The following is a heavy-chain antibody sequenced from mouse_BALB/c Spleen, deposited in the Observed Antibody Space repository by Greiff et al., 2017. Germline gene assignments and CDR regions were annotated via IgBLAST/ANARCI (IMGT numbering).Heavy chain of an antibody. CDR1: GFTFSSYA. Sequence: EVQGVESGGGLVKPGGSLKLSCAASGFTFSSYAMSWVRQTPEKRLEWVATISSGGSYTYYPDSVKGRFTISRDNAKNTLYLQMSSLRSEDTAMYYCARPLRITGGYFDCWGQGTTLTVSS. J-gene: IGHJ2*01. D-gene: IGHD2-4*01. CDR2: ISSGGSYT. V-gene: IGHV5-9-3*01. CDR3: ARPLRITGGYFDC.